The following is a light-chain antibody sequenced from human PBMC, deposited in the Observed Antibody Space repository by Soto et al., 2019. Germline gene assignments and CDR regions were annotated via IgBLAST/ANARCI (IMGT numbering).Light chain of an antibody. J-gene: IGKJ5*01. Sequence: IELAQSPSSLSSSVGDRVTITCRASQGISNHLAWYQQKPGKAPKLLIYAASTLQGGVPSRFSGSGSGTDFTLTISSLQPEDFATYFCQQLNGYPITVGQGTRLEIK. V-gene: IGKV1-9*01. CDR3: QQLNGYPIT. CDR1: QGISNH. CDR2: AAS.